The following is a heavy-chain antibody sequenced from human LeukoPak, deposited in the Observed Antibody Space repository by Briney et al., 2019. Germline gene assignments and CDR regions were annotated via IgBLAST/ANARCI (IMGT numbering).Heavy chain of an antibody. V-gene: IGHV3-74*01. CDR2: INSDGRNT. CDR1: GFTISSYW. D-gene: IGHD2-2*01. Sequence: GGSLRLSCAASGFTISSYWMHWVRQGPGKGLVWVSRINSDGRNTGYADSVRGRFTISRDNAKNTLYPQMNSLRAEDTAVYYCVRADYCSSTTCHDWFDPWGQGTLVTVSS. J-gene: IGHJ5*02. CDR3: VRADYCSSTTCHDWFDP.